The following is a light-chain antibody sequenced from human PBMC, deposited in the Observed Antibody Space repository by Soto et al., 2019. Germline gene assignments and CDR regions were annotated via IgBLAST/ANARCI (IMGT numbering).Light chain of an antibody. J-gene: IGKJ2*01. CDR3: QQYDTSPPMYT. Sequence: EIVLMQSPGTLSLSPGEGATLSCRASQSVNSNYLAWYQQKPGQAPTVLIFDTSRRATGVPDRFSGSGSGTDFTLTISRLEPDDFAVYYCQQYDTSPPMYTFGQGTKVEIK. V-gene: IGKV3-20*01. CDR2: DTS. CDR1: QSVNSNY.